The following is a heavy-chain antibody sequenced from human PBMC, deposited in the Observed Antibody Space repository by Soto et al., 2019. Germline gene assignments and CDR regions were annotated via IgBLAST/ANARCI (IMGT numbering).Heavy chain of an antibody. V-gene: IGHV3-20*01. Sequence: SLRLSCAASGFTFDDYGMTWVRQAPGKGLEWVSGINWSGGSTGYAGSVKGRFTISRDNAKNSLYLQMNGLRAEDTAFYHCARIDCSSTSCPIDYWGQGTLVTVSS. CDR3: ARIDCSSTSCPIDY. CDR1: GFTFDDYG. D-gene: IGHD2-2*01. CDR2: INWSGGST. J-gene: IGHJ4*02.